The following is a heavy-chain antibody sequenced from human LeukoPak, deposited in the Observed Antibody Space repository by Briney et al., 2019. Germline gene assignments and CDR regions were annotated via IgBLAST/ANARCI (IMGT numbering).Heavy chain of an antibody. D-gene: IGHD3-10*01. CDR1: GFSFSTIY. V-gene: IGHV3-7*03. CDR3: ARGPERSRYGSGSSWFDP. Sequence: GGSLRLSCAASGFSFSTIYMSWVRQTPGQGLEWVANINVDGTAEYYVDSVKGRFTISRDNANNSLYLQMNSLRAEDTAVYYCARGPERSRYGSGSSWFDPWGQGTLVTVSS. J-gene: IGHJ5*02. CDR2: INVDGTAE.